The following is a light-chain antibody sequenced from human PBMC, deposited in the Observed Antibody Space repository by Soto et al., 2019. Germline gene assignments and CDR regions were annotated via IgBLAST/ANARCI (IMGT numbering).Light chain of an antibody. CDR3: QQRNNWPST. CDR2: DAS. J-gene: IGKJ4*01. CDR1: QSVSGY. V-gene: IGKV3-11*01. Sequence: EIVLTQSPATLSLSPGNRATLSCRASQSVSGYLAWYQQKPGQAPMLLIYDASNTATGIPARFSGSGSGTDFTLTITTLEPEDVAVYYCQQRNNWPSTFGGGTKVEI.